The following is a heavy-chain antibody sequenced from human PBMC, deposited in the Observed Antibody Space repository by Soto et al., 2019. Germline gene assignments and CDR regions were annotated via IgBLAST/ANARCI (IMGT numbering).Heavy chain of an antibody. Sequence: XSVKVSCKASGYSFTGYYMHWVRQAPGQGLEWMGWINPNSGGTNYAQKFQGRVTMTRDTSISTAYMELSRLRSDDTAVYYCARDPGNNSGSYPDYWGQGTLVTVSS. V-gene: IGHV1-2*02. D-gene: IGHD1-26*01. CDR1: GYSFTGYY. CDR2: INPNSGGT. J-gene: IGHJ4*02. CDR3: ARDPGNNSGSYPDY.